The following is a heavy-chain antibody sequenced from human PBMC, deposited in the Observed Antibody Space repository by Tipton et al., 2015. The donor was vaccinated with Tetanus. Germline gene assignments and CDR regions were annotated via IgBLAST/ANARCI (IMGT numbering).Heavy chain of an antibody. Sequence: TLSLTCAVSGVSIRNGGYSWNWHRQPAGKGLEWVGNTYHTGGTYYNPSLKSRVAISVDRSNDQFSLSLTSVTAADTAIYYCVRAPYNSPGKYYFDYWGQGTLVTVSS. D-gene: IGHD1-1*01. CDR2: TYHTGGT. J-gene: IGHJ4*02. CDR1: GVSIRNGGYS. V-gene: IGHV4-30-2*01. CDR3: VRAPYNSPGKYYFDY.